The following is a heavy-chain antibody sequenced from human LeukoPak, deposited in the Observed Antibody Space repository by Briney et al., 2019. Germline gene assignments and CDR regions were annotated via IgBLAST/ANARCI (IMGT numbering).Heavy chain of an antibody. CDR1: GFAFSSHA. CDR3: AKDRSGLELDY. Sequence: GGSLRLSCAASGFAFSSHAMSWVRQAPGKGLEWVSAISDSGGSTYYADSVKGRFTISRDNSKNTLYLQMNSLRAEDTAVYYCAKDRSGLELDYWGQGTLVTVSS. V-gene: IGHV3-23*01. J-gene: IGHJ4*02. D-gene: IGHD3-10*01. CDR2: ISDSGGST.